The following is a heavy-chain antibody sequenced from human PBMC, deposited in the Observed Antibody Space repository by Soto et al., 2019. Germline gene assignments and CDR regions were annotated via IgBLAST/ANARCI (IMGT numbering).Heavy chain of an antibody. V-gene: IGHV3-7*01. CDR3: ARGGAARPDY. D-gene: IGHD6-6*01. CDR2: TNQDGGGK. J-gene: IGHJ4*02. Sequence: EVQLVESGGGLVQPGGSLRLSCAAAGFTFSSYYMSWVRQAPGKGLEWVANTNQDGGGKYYVDSVRGRFTISRDNAKNSLYPQMNSLRAEDTAVYYCARGGAARPDYWGQGTQVTVSS. CDR1: GFTFSSYY.